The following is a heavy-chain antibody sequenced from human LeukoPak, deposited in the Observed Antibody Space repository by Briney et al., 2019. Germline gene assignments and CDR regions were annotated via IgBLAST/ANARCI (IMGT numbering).Heavy chain of an antibody. J-gene: IGHJ4*02. V-gene: IGHV3-53*01. CDR2: LYSGGDT. D-gene: IGHD6-13*01. Sequence: GGSLRLSCAASGFTFTTYAMSWVRQAPGEGLEWVSILYSGGDTYYAASVKGRFTISRDNSKNTLYLQMNTLRAEDTAVYYCARGWPPPAAGFDYWGQGTLVTVSS. CDR3: ARGWPPPAAGFDY. CDR1: GFTFTTYA.